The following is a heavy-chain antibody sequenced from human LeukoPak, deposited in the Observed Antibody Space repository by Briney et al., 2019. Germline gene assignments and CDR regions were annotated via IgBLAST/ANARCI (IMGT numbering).Heavy chain of an antibody. Sequence: GGSLRLSCAASGFTVSSNYMSWVRQAPGKGLEWVSVIYSGGSTYYADSVKGRFTISRDNSKNTLYLQMNSLRAEDTAVYYCARDYYGSGGHFDYWGQGTLVTVSS. CDR3: ARDYYGSGGHFDY. V-gene: IGHV3-66*01. CDR1: GFTVSSNY. D-gene: IGHD3-10*01. CDR2: IYSGGST. J-gene: IGHJ4*02.